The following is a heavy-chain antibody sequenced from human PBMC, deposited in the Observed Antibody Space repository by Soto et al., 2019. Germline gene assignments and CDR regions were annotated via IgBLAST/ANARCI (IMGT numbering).Heavy chain of an antibody. CDR1: GYTLTELS. CDR3: ATPARSSGWYGREFVY. V-gene: IGHV1-24*01. J-gene: IGHJ4*02. Sequence: ASVKVSCKVSGYTLTELSMHWVRQAPGKGLEWMGGFDPEDGETIYAQKFQGRVTMTEDTSTDTAYMELSSLRSEDTAVYYCATPARSSGWYGREFVYWGQGTLVTVSS. CDR2: FDPEDGET. D-gene: IGHD6-19*01.